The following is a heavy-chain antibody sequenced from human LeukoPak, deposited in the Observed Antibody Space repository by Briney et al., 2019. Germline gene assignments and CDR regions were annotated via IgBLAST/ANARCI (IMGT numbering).Heavy chain of an antibody. CDR3: ARVAGYCSSTSCPMGWFDP. J-gene: IGHJ5*02. V-gene: IGHV1-69*05. CDR1: GGTFSSYA. Sequence: SVKVSCKASGGTFSSYAISWVRQAPGQGLEWMGRIISIFGTANYAQKFQGRVTITTDESTSTAYMELSSLRSEDTAVYYCARVAGYCSSTSCPMGWFDPWGQGTLVTVSS. CDR2: IISIFGTA. D-gene: IGHD2-2*01.